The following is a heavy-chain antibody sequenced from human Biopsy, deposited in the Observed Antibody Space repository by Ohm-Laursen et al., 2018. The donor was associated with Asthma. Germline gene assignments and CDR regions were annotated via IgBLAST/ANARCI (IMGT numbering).Heavy chain of an antibody. D-gene: IGHD2/OR15-2a*01. V-gene: IGHV4-59*07. CDR3: AAGRTSLQGESLI. CDR1: GGSIGIYY. Sequence: SDTLSLTCTVSGGSIGIYYWGWIRQPPGKGLEYIGYTHYSGTTNTDPSLTGRVTMSVDTSKNQFSLKVTSVTAADTAVYYCAAGRTSLQGESLIWGQGTLVSVSS. CDR2: THYSGTT. J-gene: IGHJ4*01.